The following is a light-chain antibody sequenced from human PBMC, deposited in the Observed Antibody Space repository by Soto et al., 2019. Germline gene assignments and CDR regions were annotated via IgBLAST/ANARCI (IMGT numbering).Light chain of an antibody. CDR1: SNDVGNYKY. J-gene: IGLJ1*01. V-gene: IGLV2-14*01. CDR2: EVS. Sequence: QSVLTQPAAVSGSPGQSITMSCTGTSNDVGNYKYVSWYQQHPGKAPELVIYEVSNRPSGISTRFSGSKSGNTASLTISGLQPEDEADYSCSSFTTGSTLAYVFRAGTTVTVL. CDR3: SSFTTGSTLAYV.